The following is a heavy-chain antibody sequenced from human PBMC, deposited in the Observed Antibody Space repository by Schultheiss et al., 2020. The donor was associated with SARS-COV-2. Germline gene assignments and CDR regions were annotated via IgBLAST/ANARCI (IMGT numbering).Heavy chain of an antibody. CDR2: TYYRSKWYN. J-gene: IGHJ4*02. CDR3: ARELRFLEWLLSPTPTPRRVFDY. V-gene: IGHV6-1*01. D-gene: IGHD3-3*01. CDR1: GDSVSSNSAA. Sequence: LRLSCAISGDSVSSNSAAWNWIRQSPSRGLEWLGRTYYRSKWYNDYAVSVKSRITINPDTSKNQFSLQLNSVTPEDTAVYYCARELRFLEWLLSPTPTPRRVFDYWGQGTLVTVSS.